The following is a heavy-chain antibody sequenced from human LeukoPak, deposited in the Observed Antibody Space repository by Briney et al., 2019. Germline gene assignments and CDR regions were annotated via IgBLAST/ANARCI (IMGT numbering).Heavy chain of an antibody. D-gene: IGHD4-17*01. Sequence: ASLKVSCKASGYTFTSYSMHWVRQAPGQGLEWMGIINTNGGSTSYAQRFQGRVTMTRDTSTSTVYMELSSLRSEDMAVYYCASVAGGYGDYTLLCWGQGTLVTVSS. J-gene: IGHJ4*02. CDR1: GYTFTSYS. CDR2: INTNGGST. V-gene: IGHV1-46*01. CDR3: ASVAGGYGDYTLLC.